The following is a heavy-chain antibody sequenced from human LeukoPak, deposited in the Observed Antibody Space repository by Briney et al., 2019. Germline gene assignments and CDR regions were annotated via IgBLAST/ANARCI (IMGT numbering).Heavy chain of an antibody. V-gene: IGHV3-15*07. D-gene: IGHD3-22*01. CDR2: IRSNSDGGTI. CDR3: ATDFYDST. CDR1: GFTFKNVW. J-gene: IGHJ5*02. Sequence: GGSLRLSCAASGFTFKNVWMNWVRQAPGKGLEWVGRIRSNSDGGTIDYAAPVKGRFTLSRDDSKTTLYLQMNSLQTEDTAVYYCATDFYDSTWGQGTLVTVSS.